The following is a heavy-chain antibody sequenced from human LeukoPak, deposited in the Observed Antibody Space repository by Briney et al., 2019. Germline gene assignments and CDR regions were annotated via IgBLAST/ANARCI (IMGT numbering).Heavy chain of an antibody. D-gene: IGHD3-3*01. J-gene: IGHJ5*02. CDR3: ASGGKYDFWSGYYTGGGYNWFDP. CDR1: GGSISSGGYY. CDR2: IYSGST. V-gene: IGHV4-31*03. Sequence: PSQTLSLTCTVSGGSISSGGYYWSWIRQHPGKGLEWIGYIYSGSTYYNPSLKSRVTISVDTSKNQFSLKLSSVTAADTAVYYCASGGKYDFWSGYYTGGGYNWFDPWGQGTLVTVSS.